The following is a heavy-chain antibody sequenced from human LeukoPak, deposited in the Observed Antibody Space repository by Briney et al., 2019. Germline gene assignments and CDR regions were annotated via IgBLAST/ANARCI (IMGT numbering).Heavy chain of an antibody. V-gene: IGHV1-2*02. CDR1: GYTFTGYY. D-gene: IGHD2-15*01. CDR2: INPNSGGT. J-gene: IGHJ4*02. Sequence: ASVKVSCKASGYTFTGYYMHWVRQAPGQGLEWMGWINPNSGGTNYAQKFQGRVTMTRDTSISTAYMELSRLRSDDTAVYYCARSVVAATLVDYWGQGTLVTVSS. CDR3: ARSVVAATLVDY.